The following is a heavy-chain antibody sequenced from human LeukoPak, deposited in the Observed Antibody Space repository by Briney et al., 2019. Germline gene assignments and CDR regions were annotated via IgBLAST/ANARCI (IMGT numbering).Heavy chain of an antibody. Sequence: SETPSLTCTVSGGSISSYYWSWIRQPAGKGLEWIGRIYTSGSTNYNPSLKSRVTMSVDTSKNQFSLKLSSVTAADTAVYYCARGNGIAAENWFDPWGQGTLVTVSS. D-gene: IGHD6-13*01. CDR3: ARGNGIAAENWFDP. CDR1: GGSISSYY. CDR2: IYTSGST. V-gene: IGHV4-4*07. J-gene: IGHJ5*02.